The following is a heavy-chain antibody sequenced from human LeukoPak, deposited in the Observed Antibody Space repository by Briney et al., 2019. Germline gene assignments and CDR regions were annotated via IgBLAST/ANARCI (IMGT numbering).Heavy chain of an antibody. CDR3: ARDHSSSSEDY. CDR2: IFHTGST. Sequence: SETLSLTCTVSGGSISTSNYYWGWIRQPPGKGLEWIGSIFHTGSTYHNPSLKSRVTISVDTSKNQFSLKLNSVTAADTAVYYCARDHSSSSEDYWGQGTLVTVSS. V-gene: IGHV4-39*07. J-gene: IGHJ4*02. CDR1: GGSISTSNYY. D-gene: IGHD6-13*01.